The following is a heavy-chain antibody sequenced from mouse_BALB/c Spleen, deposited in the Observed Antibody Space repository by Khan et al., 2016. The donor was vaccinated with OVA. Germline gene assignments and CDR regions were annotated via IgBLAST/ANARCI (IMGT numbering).Heavy chain of an antibody. CDR1: GYTFTNYG. CDR3: ARMKPYWYFDD. Sequence: QIQLVQSGPELKKPGETVKISCKASGYTFTNYGMNWVKQAPGKGLKWMGWINTYTGEPTYADDFKGRFAFSLETSASTASLQINNLKSEDTATYFCARMKPYWYFDDWGAGTTVTVSS. V-gene: IGHV9-3-1*01. J-gene: IGHJ1*01. CDR2: INTYTGEP.